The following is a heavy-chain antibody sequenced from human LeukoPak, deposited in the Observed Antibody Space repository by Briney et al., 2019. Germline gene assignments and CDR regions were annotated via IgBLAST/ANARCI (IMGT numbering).Heavy chain of an antibody. Sequence: SETLSLTCTVSGGSISSYYWSWIRQPPGKGLEWVGYIYYGGRTNYNPSLKSRVTISVDTSTNQFSLKLSSVTAADTAAYYCARHSPVTRDAFDIWGQGTMVTVSS. V-gene: IGHV4-59*08. CDR1: GGSISSYY. CDR2: IYYGGRT. CDR3: ARHSPVTRDAFDI. D-gene: IGHD4-23*01. J-gene: IGHJ3*02.